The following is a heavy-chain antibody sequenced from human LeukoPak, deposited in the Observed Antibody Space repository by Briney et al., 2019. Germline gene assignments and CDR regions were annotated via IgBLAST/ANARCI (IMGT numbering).Heavy chain of an antibody. CDR3: ARDLGYCSGGTCYVGYFDY. J-gene: IGHJ4*02. V-gene: IGHV3-66*01. D-gene: IGHD2-15*01. Sequence: GGSLRLSCAASGFTVSSNYMSWVRQAPGKGLEWVSVIYRDGSTYYADSVKGRVTISRDNSKNTLYLQMNSLRAEDTAVYYCARDLGYCSGGTCYVGYFDYWGQGTPVTVSS. CDR1: GFTVSSNY. CDR2: IYRDGST.